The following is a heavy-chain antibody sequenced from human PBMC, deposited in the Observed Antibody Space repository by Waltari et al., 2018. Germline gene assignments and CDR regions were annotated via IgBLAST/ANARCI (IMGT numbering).Heavy chain of an antibody. D-gene: IGHD1-26*01. Sequence: QVQLQQWGAGLLKPSETRSLTCAVYGGSFSGYYWSWIRQPPGKGLEWIGEINHSGSTNYNPSLKSRVTISVDTSKNQFSLKLSSVTAADTAVYYCARGGPYSGSYYYYMDVWGKGTTVTVSS. CDR2: INHSGST. CDR1: GGSFSGYY. V-gene: IGHV4-34*01. CDR3: ARGGPYSGSYYYYMDV. J-gene: IGHJ6*03.